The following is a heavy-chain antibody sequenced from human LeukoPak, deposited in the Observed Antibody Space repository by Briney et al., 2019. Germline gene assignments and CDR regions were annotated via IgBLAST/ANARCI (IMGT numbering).Heavy chain of an antibody. CDR1: GYTLTSYG. J-gene: IGHJ4*02. CDR3: ARSRADYDYVWGSYRYTGLVEAYFDY. V-gene: IGHV1-18*01. CDR2: ISAYNGNT. D-gene: IGHD3-16*02. Sequence: ASVKVSCKASGYTLTSYGISWVRQAPGQGLEWMGWISAYNGNTNYAQKLQGRVTMTTDTSTSTAYMELRSLRSDDTAVYYCARSRADYDYVWGSYRYTGLVEAYFDYWGQGTLVTVSS.